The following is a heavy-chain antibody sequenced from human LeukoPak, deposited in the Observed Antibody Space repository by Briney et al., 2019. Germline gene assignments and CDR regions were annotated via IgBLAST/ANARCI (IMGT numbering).Heavy chain of an antibody. V-gene: IGHV3-7*01. CDR2: IKQDGSEM. CDR1: GFTFSRNW. J-gene: IGHJ4*02. D-gene: IGHD6-19*01. Sequence: GGSLRLSCAASGFTFSRNWMTWVRQAPGKGLEWVANIKQDGSEMHYVDPVKGRFTISRDNAKNSLYLQMNSLRAEDTAVYYCARDSSGNGWSSFWGQGTLVTVSS. CDR3: ARDSSGNGWSSF.